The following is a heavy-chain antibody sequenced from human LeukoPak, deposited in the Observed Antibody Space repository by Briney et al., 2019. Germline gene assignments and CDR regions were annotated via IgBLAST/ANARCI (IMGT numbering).Heavy chain of an antibody. CDR3: AREPYSSSHYGMDV. V-gene: IGHV3-21*01. D-gene: IGHD6-13*01. J-gene: IGHJ6*02. CDR2: ISSSSSYI. Sequence: GGSLRLSCAASGFTFSSYSMNWVRQAPGKGLEWVSSISSSSSYIYYADSVKGRFTISRDNAENSLYLQMNSLRAEDTAVYYCAREPYSSSHYGMDVWGQGTTVTVSS. CDR1: GFTFSSYS.